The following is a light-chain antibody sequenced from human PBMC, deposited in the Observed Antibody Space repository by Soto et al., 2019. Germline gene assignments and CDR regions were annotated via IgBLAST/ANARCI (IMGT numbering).Light chain of an antibody. CDR1: SSDVGGYNY. CDR2: EVS. CDR3: PSHAGSNNYS. Sequence: QSALTQPPSASGSPGQSVTISCTGTSSDVGGYNYVSWYQQHPGKAPKLIISEVSKRPSWVPDRFSGSKSGNTASLNVSGLQSEDEADYYCPSHAGSNNYSFGTGTKLTVL. V-gene: IGLV2-8*01. J-gene: IGLJ1*01.